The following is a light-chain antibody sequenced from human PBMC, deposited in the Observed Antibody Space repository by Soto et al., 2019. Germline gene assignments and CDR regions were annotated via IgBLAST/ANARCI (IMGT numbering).Light chain of an antibody. CDR3: DSWDNSVSVVL. Sequence: QSVLTQPPSVSAAPGQRVTISCSGSSSNIGNNYVSWYQQLPGTAPKLLIYDNNKRPSGIPDRFSGSTSGTSATLAMAGLQTGDEADYYCDSWDNSVSVVLFGGGTQLTVL. CDR2: DNN. J-gene: IGLJ2*01. V-gene: IGLV1-51*01. CDR1: SSNIGNNY.